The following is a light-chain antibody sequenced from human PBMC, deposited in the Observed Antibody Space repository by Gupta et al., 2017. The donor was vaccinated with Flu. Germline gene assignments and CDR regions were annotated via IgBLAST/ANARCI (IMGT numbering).Light chain of an antibody. V-gene: IGKV1-33*01. Sequence: DTQMTRSPSSLSASVGDRVTITCQASHALNNALNWYQQKPGEAPKLLIYDVSTLDTGVPTRFSGSGSGTDFTFTIASLQPEDVATYYCQQYANFPLTFGGGTKVEIK. CDR2: DVS. CDR3: QQYANFPLT. CDR1: HALNNA. J-gene: IGKJ4*01.